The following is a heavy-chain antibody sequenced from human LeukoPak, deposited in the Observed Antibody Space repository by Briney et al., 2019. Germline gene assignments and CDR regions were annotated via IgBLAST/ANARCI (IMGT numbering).Heavy chain of an antibody. D-gene: IGHD3-22*01. V-gene: IGHV1-24*01. CDR2: FDPEDGET. CDR1: GYTLTELS. J-gene: IGHJ4*02. Sequence: ASVKVSCKVSGYTLTELSMHWVRQAPGKGLEWMGGFDPEDGETIYAQKFQGRVTMTEDTSTDTAYMELSSLRSEDMAVYYCATGGYDSSGLYFDYWGQGTLVTVSS. CDR3: ATGGYDSSGLYFDY.